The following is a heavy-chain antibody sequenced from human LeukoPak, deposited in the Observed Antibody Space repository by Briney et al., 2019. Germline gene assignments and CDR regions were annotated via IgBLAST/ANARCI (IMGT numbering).Heavy chain of an antibody. D-gene: IGHD1-1*01. CDR2: ITPGGGAT. V-gene: IGHV1-46*01. CDR3: TRASPRMVTYNYNYYYALDV. CDR1: GYAFTSYY. J-gene: IGHJ6*02. Sequence: ASVKVSCKASGYAFTSYYIHWVRQAPGQGLEYMGIITPGGGATSCAQKFQARVTMTRDTSTDTVYMELSNLRPEDTAVYYCTRASPRMVTYNYNYYYALDVWGQGTTVTVSS.